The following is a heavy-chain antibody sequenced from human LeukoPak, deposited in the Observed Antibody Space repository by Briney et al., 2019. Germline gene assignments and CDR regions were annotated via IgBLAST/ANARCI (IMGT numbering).Heavy chain of an antibody. D-gene: IGHD3-10*01. CDR1: GGSISSGGYY. Sequence: SATLSLTCPVSGGSISSGGYYWSWIRQHPGKGLEWIGYIYYSGSTYYNPSLKSRVTISVDTSKNQFSLKLSSVTAADTAVYYCARELPGNNWFDPWGQGTLVTVSS. V-gene: IGHV4-31*03. J-gene: IGHJ5*02. CDR3: ARELPGNNWFDP. CDR2: IYYSGST.